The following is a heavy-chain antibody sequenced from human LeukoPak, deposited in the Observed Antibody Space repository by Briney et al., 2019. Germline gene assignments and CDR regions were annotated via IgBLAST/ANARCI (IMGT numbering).Heavy chain of an antibody. Sequence: PGGSLRLSCAASGFTFSSYEMNWVRQAPGKGLEWVSYISSSGSTIYYADSVKGRFTISRDNAKNSLYLQMNSLRAEDTAVYYCARESGSHFDYWGQGTLVTVSS. CDR2: ISSSGSTI. D-gene: IGHD1-26*01. CDR3: ARESGSHFDY. V-gene: IGHV3-48*03. CDR1: GFTFSSYE. J-gene: IGHJ4*02.